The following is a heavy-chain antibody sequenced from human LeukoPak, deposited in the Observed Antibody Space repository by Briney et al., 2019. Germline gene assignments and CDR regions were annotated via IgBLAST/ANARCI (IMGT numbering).Heavy chain of an antibody. J-gene: IGHJ4*02. CDR3: ARDATIFGVVMTYYFDY. CDR2: IGPSGSNI. V-gene: IGHV3-48*01. D-gene: IGHD3-3*01. CDR1: GFTFGIYA. Sequence: GGSLRLSCAASGFTFGIYAMNWVRQAPGKGLEWVSYIGPSGSNIYYADSVKGRFTISRDNAKDSLYLQMNSLRAEDTAVYYCARDATIFGVVMTYYFDYWGQGTLVTVSS.